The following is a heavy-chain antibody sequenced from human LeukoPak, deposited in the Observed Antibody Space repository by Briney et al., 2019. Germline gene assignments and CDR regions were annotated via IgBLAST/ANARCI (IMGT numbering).Heavy chain of an antibody. D-gene: IGHD3-3*01. CDR3: ARGPLGVVSQLEYFQH. Sequence: GASVKVSCKASGYTFTSYGISWVRQAPGQGLEWMGWISAYNGNTNYAQKLQGRVTMTADTSTSTAYMELRSLRSDDTAVYYCARGPLGVVSQLEYFQHWGQGTLVTVSS. V-gene: IGHV1-18*01. J-gene: IGHJ1*01. CDR1: GYTFTSYG. CDR2: ISAYNGNT.